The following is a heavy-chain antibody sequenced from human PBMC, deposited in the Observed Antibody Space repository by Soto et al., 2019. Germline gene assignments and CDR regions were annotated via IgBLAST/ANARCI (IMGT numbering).Heavy chain of an antibody. V-gene: IGHV4-39*02. CDR3: ARDGEEAVAGPGGTY. CDR1: GGSISSSSYY. D-gene: IGHD6-19*01. CDR2: IYYSGST. J-gene: IGHJ4*02. Sequence: SETLSLTCTVSGGSISSSSYYWGWIRQPPGKGLEWIGSIYYSGSTYYNPSLKSRVTISVDTSKNQFSLKLSSVTAADTAVYYCARDGEEAVAGPGGTYWGQGTLVTVSS.